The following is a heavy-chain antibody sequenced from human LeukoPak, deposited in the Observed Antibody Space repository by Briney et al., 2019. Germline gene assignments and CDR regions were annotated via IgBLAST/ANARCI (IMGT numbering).Heavy chain of an antibody. J-gene: IGHJ5*02. D-gene: IGHD2-2*01. CDR2: IRYDGSNK. CDR3: AGGRKYCSSTSCSFDP. V-gene: IGHV3-30*02. Sequence: GGSLRLSCAASGFTFSSYGMHWVRQAPGKGLEWVAFIRYDGSNKYYADSVKGRFTISRDNSKNTLYLQMNSLRAEDTAVYYCAGGRKYCSSTSCSFDPWGQGTLVTVSS. CDR1: GFTFSSYG.